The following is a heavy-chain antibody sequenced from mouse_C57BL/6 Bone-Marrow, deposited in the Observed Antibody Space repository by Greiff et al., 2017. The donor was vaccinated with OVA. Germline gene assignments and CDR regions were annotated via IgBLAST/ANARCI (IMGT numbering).Heavy chain of an antibody. J-gene: IGHJ2*01. CDR3: ANQRNYYYGSSGSGFEY. CDR2: INPSTGGT. V-gene: IGHV1-42*01. CDR1: GYSFTGYY. Sequence: EVQLQQSGPELVKPGASVKISCKASGYSFTGYYMNWVKQSPEKSLEWIGEINPSTGGTTYNQKFKAKATLTVDKSSSTAYMQLKSLTSEDSAVYYCANQRNYYYGSSGSGFEYWGQGTTLTVSS. D-gene: IGHD1-1*01.